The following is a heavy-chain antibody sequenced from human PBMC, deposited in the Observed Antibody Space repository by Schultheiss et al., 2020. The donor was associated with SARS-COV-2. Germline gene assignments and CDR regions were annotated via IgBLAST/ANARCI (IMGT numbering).Heavy chain of an antibody. V-gene: IGHV3-48*01. CDR2: ISNSGSTI. Sequence: GGSLRLSCAASGFTFSNAWMNWVRQAPGQGLEWVSYISNSGSTIYYADSVKGRFTISRDNSKNTLYLQMNSLRAEDTAVYYCARDCSGGSCYATMDYWGQGTLVTVSS. D-gene: IGHD2-15*01. J-gene: IGHJ4*02. CDR1: GFTFSNAW. CDR3: ARDCSGGSCYATMDY.